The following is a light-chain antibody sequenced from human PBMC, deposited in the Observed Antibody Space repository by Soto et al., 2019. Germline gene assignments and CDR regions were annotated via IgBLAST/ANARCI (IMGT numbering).Light chain of an antibody. CDR1: QSVSSSY. CDR2: GAS. V-gene: IGKV3-20*01. CDR3: QQYGSSRIS. J-gene: IGKJ5*01. Sequence: EIVLTQSPGTVSLSPGERATLSCRASQSVSSSYLAWYQQKPGQAPRLLIYGASSRATGIPDRFSGSGSGTDFTLTISRLEPEDFAVYYCQQYGSSRISFGQGTRLEIK.